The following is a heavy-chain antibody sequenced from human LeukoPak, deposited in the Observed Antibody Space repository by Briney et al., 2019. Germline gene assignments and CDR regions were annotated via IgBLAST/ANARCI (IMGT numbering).Heavy chain of an antibody. V-gene: IGHV3-7*04. CDR2: IKEDGSAK. CDR1: GFTFSRYW. CDR3: ARDSPGYGGYSY. Sequence: GGSLRLSCAASGFTFSRYWMHWVRQAPGKGLEWVANIKEDGSAKYYVDSMKGRFTISRDNAKNSLYLQINSLRAEDTAVYYCARDSPGYGGYSYWGQGTLVTVSS. J-gene: IGHJ4*02. D-gene: IGHD5-12*01.